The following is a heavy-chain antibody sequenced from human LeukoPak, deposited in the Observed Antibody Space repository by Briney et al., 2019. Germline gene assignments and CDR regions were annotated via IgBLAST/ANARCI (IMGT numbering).Heavy chain of an antibody. J-gene: IGHJ3*02. D-gene: IGHD5-24*01. CDR3: ARVIDGYKYSFDAFDI. V-gene: IGHV1-46*01. Sequence: ASVKVSCKASGYTFTSYYMHWVRQAPGQGLEWMGIINPSGGSTSCAQKFQGRVTMTRDTSTSTVYMELSSLRSEDTAVYYCARVIDGYKYSFDAFDIWGQGTMVTVSS. CDR2: INPSGGST. CDR1: GYTFTSYY.